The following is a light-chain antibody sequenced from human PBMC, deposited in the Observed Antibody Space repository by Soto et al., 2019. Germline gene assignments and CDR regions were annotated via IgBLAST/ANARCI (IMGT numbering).Light chain of an antibody. CDR3: QQSYSTPIT. Sequence: EIQMTQSPSSLSASVGDRVTITCRASQSISGYLNWYQQKPGKAPKLLIYAASSLQSGVPSRFSGSGSGTDFTLTISSLQPEDFATYYCQQSYSTPITFGQGTRLEIK. V-gene: IGKV1-39*01. CDR1: QSISGY. CDR2: AAS. J-gene: IGKJ5*01.